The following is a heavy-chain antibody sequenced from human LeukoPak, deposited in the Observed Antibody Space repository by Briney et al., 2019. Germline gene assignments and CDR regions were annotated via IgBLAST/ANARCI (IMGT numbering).Heavy chain of an antibody. V-gene: IGHV4-39*07. CDR1: GGSISSSNNYY. D-gene: IGHD2-15*01. CDR2: IYYSGTT. Sequence: PSETLSLTCTVSGGSISSSNNYYWGWIRQPPGKGLEWIGSIYYSGTTFYNPSLKSRVTISVDTSKNQFSLKLSSVTAADTAVYYCARQEIKCSGGSCYVWFDPWGQGTLVTVSS. J-gene: IGHJ5*02. CDR3: ARQEIKCSGGSCYVWFDP.